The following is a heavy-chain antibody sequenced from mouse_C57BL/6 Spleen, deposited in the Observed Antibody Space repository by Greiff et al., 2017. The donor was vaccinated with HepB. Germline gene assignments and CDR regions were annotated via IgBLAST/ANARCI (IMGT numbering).Heavy chain of an antibody. D-gene: IGHD2-5*01. CDR3: ARVYSNYYFDY. Sequence: QVQLKQPGAELVRPGSSVKLSCKASGYTFTSYWMDWVKQRPGQGLEWIGNIYPSDSETHYNQKFKDKATLTVDKSSSTAYMQLSSLTSEDSAVYYCARVYSNYYFDYWGQGTTLTVSS. V-gene: IGHV1-61*01. CDR2: IYPSDSET. J-gene: IGHJ2*01. CDR1: GYTFTSYW.